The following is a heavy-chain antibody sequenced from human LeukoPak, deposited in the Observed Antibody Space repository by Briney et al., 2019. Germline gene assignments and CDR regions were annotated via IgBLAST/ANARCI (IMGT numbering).Heavy chain of an antibody. V-gene: IGHV4-39*01. CDR2: IYYSGST. J-gene: IGHJ6*03. Sequence: SETLSLTCTVSGGSISSSSYYWGWIRQPPGKGLEWIGSIYYSGSTYYNPSLKSRVTISVDTSKNQFSLKLSSVTAADTAVYYCARHLGGSYYYYYMDVWGKGTTVTISS. CDR3: ARHLGGSYYYYYMDV. D-gene: IGHD3-16*01. CDR1: GGSISSSSYY.